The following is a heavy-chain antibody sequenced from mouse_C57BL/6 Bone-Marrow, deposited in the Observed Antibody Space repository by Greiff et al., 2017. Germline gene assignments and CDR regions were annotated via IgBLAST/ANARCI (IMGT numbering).Heavy chain of an antibody. J-gene: IGHJ2*01. CDR2: ISGGGGNT. CDR3: ARRGYYYGRSYDY. D-gene: IGHD1-1*01. CDR1: GFTFSSYT. V-gene: IGHV5-9*01. Sequence: EVHLVESGGGLVKPGGSLKLSCAASGFTFSSYTMSWVRQTPEKRLEWVATISGGGGNTYYPDSVKGRFTISRDNAKNTLYLQMSSLRSEDTALYYCARRGYYYGRSYDYWGQGTTLTVSS.